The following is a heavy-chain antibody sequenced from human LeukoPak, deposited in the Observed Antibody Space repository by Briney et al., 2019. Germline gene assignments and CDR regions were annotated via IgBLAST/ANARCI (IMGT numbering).Heavy chain of an antibody. J-gene: IGHJ5*02. V-gene: IGHV3-15*01. Sequence: RGSLSLSCAASGFTLSNAWMAWVRQAPGKGLEWVGRIKSKTNGGTTDYPAPVKGRFTISRDDSKNMLYLQMNSLKIEDTAVYYCTTEYSSSYNWFNPRGEGTLVTVSS. CDR2: IKSKTNGGTT. D-gene: IGHD6-6*01. CDR3: TTEYSSSYNWFNP. CDR1: GFTLSNAW.